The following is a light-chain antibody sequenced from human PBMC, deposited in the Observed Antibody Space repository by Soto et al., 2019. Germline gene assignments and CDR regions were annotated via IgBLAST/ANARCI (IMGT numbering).Light chain of an antibody. CDR2: GAS. CDR3: QQYDIWPLT. CDR1: QSVNSH. Sequence: EIVLTQSPATLSLSPGDSATLSCRTSQSVNSHLAWFQQKPGQAPRLLMYGASTRATGMPDRFSGSGSGTEFTLIISSLQSEDFAVYYCQQYDIWPLTFGGGTKVDIK. V-gene: IGKV3D-15*01. J-gene: IGKJ4*01.